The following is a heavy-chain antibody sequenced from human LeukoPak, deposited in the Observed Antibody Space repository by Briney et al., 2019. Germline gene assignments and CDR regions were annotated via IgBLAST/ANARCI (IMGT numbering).Heavy chain of an antibody. J-gene: IGHJ6*03. CDR3: ARDYHDSSGYYMKPYYYMDV. D-gene: IGHD3-22*01. Sequence: SVKVSCKASGGTFSSYAISWVRQAPGQGLEWMGRIIPIFGTANYAQKLQGRVTMTTDTSTSTAYMELRSLRSDDTAVYYCARDYHDSSGYYMKPYYYMDVWGKGTTVTVSS. CDR2: IIPIFGTA. V-gene: IGHV1-69*05. CDR1: GGTFSSYA.